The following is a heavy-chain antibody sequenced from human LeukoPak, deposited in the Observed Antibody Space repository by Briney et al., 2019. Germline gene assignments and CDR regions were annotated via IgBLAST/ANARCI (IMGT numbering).Heavy chain of an antibody. Sequence: GGSLRLSCAASGFTFSSYTMNWVRQAPGKGLVWVSRINSGGSGTSYADSVKGRFTMSRDNARNTLYLQMNSLRAEDTAVYYCARGGVRGVIAEYWGQGTLVTVSS. CDR1: GFTFSSYT. CDR3: ARGGVRGVIAEY. D-gene: IGHD3-10*01. V-gene: IGHV3-74*01. J-gene: IGHJ4*02. CDR2: INSGGSGT.